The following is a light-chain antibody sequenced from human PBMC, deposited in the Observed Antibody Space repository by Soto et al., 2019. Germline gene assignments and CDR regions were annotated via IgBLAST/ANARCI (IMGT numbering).Light chain of an antibody. CDR2: GAS. J-gene: IGKJ1*01. Sequence: EIVLTQSPGTLSLSPGEGATLSCRASQSVSSSYLAWYQQKPGQAPTLLIYGASNRAAGIPDRFSGSGSGADLTLTISRLAAEDFAVYYGQQYAGASWTFSLGAKVEVK. CDR3: QQYAGASWT. V-gene: IGKV3-20*01. CDR1: QSVSSSY.